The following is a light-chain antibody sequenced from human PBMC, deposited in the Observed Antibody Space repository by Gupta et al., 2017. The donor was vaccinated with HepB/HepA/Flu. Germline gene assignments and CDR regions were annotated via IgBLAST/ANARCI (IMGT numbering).Light chain of an antibody. CDR1: QSGLYSSNNKSY. CDR2: WAS. V-gene: IGKV4-1*01. CDR3: QQCYSNPRT. Sequence: IVTTQPPDSPAVSLGEMASTNCKSSQSGLYSSNNKSYLTWYQQKPGQPPKLLIYWASTWESGVPDRLSGSGSGTDFTLTISSLQAEDVAVYYCQQCYSNPRTFGQGTKVEIK. J-gene: IGKJ1*01.